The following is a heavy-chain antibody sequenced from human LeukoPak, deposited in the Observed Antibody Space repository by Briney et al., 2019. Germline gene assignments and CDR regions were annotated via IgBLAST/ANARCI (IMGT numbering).Heavy chain of an antibody. V-gene: IGHV4-34*01. J-gene: IGHJ4*02. D-gene: IGHD2-15*01. CDR3: ARNHCSGGSCYSHYFDY. CDR2: INHSGST. Sequence: SETLSLTCAVYGGSFSGYYWSWICQPPGKGLEWIGEINHSGSTNYNPSLKSRVTISVDTSKNQFSLKLSSVTAADTAVYYCARNHCSGGSCYSHYFDYWGQGTLVTVSS. CDR1: GGSFSGYY.